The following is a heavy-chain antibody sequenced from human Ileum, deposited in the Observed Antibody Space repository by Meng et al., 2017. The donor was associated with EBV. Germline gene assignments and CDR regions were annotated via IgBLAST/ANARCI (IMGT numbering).Heavy chain of an antibody. CDR1: GFSLSTSGVG. V-gene: IGHV2-5*01. CDR3: ALRPWQLLRGWFDS. Sequence: QIPFKVSAPTAVKPTQTLTLTCTFSGFSLSTSGVGVGWIRQPPGKALEWLAMIYGQGDKHYSPSLTSRLTITKDTSKNQVVLTMTNMDSVDTATYYCALRPWQLLRGWFDSWGQGALVTVSS. D-gene: IGHD6-13*01. J-gene: IGHJ5*01. CDR2: IYGQGDK.